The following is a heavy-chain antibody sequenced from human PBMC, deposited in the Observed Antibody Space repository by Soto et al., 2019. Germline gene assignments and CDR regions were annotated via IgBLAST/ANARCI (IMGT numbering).Heavy chain of an antibody. V-gene: IGHV1-18*01. Sequence: QVQLVQSGAEVKKPVASVKVSCKASGYTFKSFGFSWVRQAPGQGLEWMGWISAYNDNAKYAQKVQDRVTMTTDTSTSTAYMELRSLRSDDTAVYYCARDSGSDWYRGDHGMDVWGQGTTVTVSS. CDR3: ARDSGSDWYRGDHGMDV. J-gene: IGHJ6*02. CDR2: ISAYNDNA. CDR1: GYTFKSFG. D-gene: IGHD2-21*02.